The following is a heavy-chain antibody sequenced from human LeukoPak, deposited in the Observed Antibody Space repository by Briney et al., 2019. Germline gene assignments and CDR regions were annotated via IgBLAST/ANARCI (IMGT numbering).Heavy chain of an antibody. CDR1: GFTFSRYS. CDR3: ARVPDDFWSGYFVDY. J-gene: IGHJ4*02. CDR2: ISSSSSYI. Sequence: GGSLRLSCVASGFTFSRYSMNWVRQAPGKGLEWVSSISSSSSYIYYADSVKGRFTISRDSAKNSLYLQMNSLRAEDTAVYYCARVPDDFWSGYFVDYWGQGTLVTVSS. D-gene: IGHD3-3*01. V-gene: IGHV3-21*01.